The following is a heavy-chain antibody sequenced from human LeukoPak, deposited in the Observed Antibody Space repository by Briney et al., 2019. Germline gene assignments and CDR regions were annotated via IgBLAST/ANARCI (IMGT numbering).Heavy chain of an antibody. CDR2: MNPNSGNT. V-gene: IGHV1-8*01. CDR3: ARGSAYYYDSSGYPSSPFS. CDR1: GYTFTIYD. Sequence: GASVTVSFKASGYTFTIYDINWVRQATGQGLEWMGWMNPNSGNTGYAQKFQGRVTMTRNTSISTAYMELSSLRSEDTAVYYCARGSAYYYDSSGYPSSPFSRGQGTLVTVSS. J-gene: IGHJ4*02. D-gene: IGHD3-22*01.